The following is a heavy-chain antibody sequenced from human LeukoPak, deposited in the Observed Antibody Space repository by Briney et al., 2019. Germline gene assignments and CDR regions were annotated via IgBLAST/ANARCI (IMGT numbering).Heavy chain of an antibody. J-gene: IGHJ4*02. V-gene: IGHV7-4-1*02. CDR3: VRGTPTPGMDY. CDR2: IDTTTGNP. Sequence: ASVRVSCKASGYPFSAHFLNWVRQAPGQGLEWMGNIDTTTGNPRYAQDFTGRLVFSLDTSVSTAYLQITSLKADDTAAYYCVRGTPTPGMDYWGQGTQVTASS. CDR1: GYPFSAHF. D-gene: IGHD3-10*01.